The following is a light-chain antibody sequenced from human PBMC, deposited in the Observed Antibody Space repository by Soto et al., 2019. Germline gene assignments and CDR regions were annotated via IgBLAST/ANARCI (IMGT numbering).Light chain of an antibody. CDR2: EAS. CDR3: QQYNSDPYT. CDR1: QDINGW. V-gene: IGKV1-5*03. J-gene: IGKJ2*01. Sequence: DIRLTQFPPTLSASVGDRVIITCRTSQDINGWLAWYRQKPGKAPNLLIYEASTLHTGVPSRFSGGGSGTEFTLTISSLQPDDSATFYCQQYNSDPYTFGQGTRLEIK.